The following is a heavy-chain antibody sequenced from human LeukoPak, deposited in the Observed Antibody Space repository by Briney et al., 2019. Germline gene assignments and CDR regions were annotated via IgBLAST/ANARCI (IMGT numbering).Heavy chain of an antibody. CDR2: ISYSGTT. Sequence: SETLSLTCSVSGGSLTNYYWTWSRQAPGKGLEWIGYISYSGTTKYNPSLESRVTMSVDTSKNQLSLKLTSVTAADTAVYYCARDPYGSGTYYAENWFDPWGQGTLVTVSS. CDR1: GGSLTNYY. V-gene: IGHV4-59*01. D-gene: IGHD3-10*01. CDR3: ARDPYGSGTYYAENWFDP. J-gene: IGHJ5*02.